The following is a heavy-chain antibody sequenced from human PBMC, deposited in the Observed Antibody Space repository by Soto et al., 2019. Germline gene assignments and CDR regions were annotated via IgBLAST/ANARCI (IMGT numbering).Heavy chain of an antibody. CDR1: GGSISSYY. V-gene: IGHV4-59*08. CDR3: AGRYGYSFDY. Sequence: QVQLQESCPGRVKPYETLSLTCTVSGGSISSYYWSWIRQPPGKGLEWIGYIYYSGSTNYNHSLKSRVTISVDTSKNQYSQKLSSVTDADPAVDYGAGRYGYSFDYWGQGTLVTVSS. J-gene: IGHJ4*02. D-gene: IGHD6-19*01. CDR2: IYYSGST.